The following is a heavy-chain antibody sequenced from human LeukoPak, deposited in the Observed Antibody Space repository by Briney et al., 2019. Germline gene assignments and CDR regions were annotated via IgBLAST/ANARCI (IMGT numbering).Heavy chain of an antibody. CDR3: AKRSGIVVVVAAEYFQH. CDR1: GFTFSSYA. CDR2: ISGSGGST. D-gene: IGHD2-15*01. J-gene: IGHJ1*01. V-gene: IGHV3-23*01. Sequence: GGSLRLSCAASGFTFSSYAMSWVRQAPGRGLEWVSAISGSGGSTYYADSVKGRFTIFRDNSKNTLYLQMNSLRAEDTAVYYCAKRSGIVVVVAAEYFQHWGQGTLVTVSS.